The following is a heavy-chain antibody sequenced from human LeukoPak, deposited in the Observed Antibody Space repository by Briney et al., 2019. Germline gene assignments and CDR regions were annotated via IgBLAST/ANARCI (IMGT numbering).Heavy chain of an antibody. CDR3: ARYMTPHSYYYAMDV. Sequence: SQTLSLTCAVSGDSISSGDYSWSWIRQPSGKGLEWIGYIYYSGSTNYNPSLKSRVTMSVDTSKNQFSLKLSSVTTADTAVYYCARYMTPHSYYYAMDVWGQGTTVTVSS. J-gene: IGHJ6*02. D-gene: IGHD1-1*01. V-gene: IGHV4-30-4*07. CDR2: IYYSGST. CDR1: GDSISSGDYS.